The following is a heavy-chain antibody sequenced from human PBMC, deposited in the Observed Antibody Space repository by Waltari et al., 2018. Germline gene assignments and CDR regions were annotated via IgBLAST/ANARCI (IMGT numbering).Heavy chain of an antibody. V-gene: IGHV4-39*01. Sequence: QLQLQESGPTLVRPSETLSLICRVPDVSITSNRHYWGWICQSPGQGLEWIGTGSYSGTTYISPSLKSRVSVSRDTSKNQVSLILGSVTAADMAVYYCATYIGASVGTAAFDVWGQGTMVTVSS. CDR3: ATYIGASVGTAAFDV. CDR1: DVSITSNRHY. D-gene: IGHD5-12*01. CDR2: GSYSGTT. J-gene: IGHJ3*01.